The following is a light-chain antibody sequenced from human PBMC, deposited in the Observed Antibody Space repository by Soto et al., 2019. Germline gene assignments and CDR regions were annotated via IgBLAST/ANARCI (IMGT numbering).Light chain of an antibody. J-gene: IGKJ1*01. V-gene: IGKV1-5*03. CDR1: QSISGW. Sequence: DVQMTQSPSTLSASVGDRVTITCRASQSISGWLAWYQQRPGTAPKLMIYKASTLETGVPSRFSGSGSGTEFTLTINNLQPDDFATYYCQQYSSYWTFGQGTKVDIK. CDR3: QQYSSYWT. CDR2: KAS.